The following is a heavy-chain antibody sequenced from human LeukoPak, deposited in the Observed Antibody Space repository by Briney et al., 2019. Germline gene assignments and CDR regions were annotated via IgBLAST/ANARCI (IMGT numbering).Heavy chain of an antibody. D-gene: IGHD1-7*01. CDR3: AKAPENGKLRYYYYYMDV. V-gene: IGHV3-23*01. J-gene: IGHJ6*03. CDR1: GFTFSSYA. Sequence: GGSLRLSCAASGFTFSSYAMSWVRQAPGKGLEWVSAISGSGGSTYYADSVKGRFTISRDNSKNTLYLQMNSLRAEDTAVYYCAKAPENGKLRYYYYYMDVWGKGTTVTVSS. CDR2: ISGSGGST.